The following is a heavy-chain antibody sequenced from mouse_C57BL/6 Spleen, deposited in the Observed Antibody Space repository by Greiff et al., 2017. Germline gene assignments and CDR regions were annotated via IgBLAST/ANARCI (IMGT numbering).Heavy chain of an antibody. V-gene: IGHV1-52*01. CDR1: GYTFTSYW. Sequence: QVQLQQPGAELVRPGSSVKLSCTASGYTFTSYWMHWVKQRPIQGLAWIGNIDPSDSETHYNQKFKDKATLTVDKSSSTAYMQLSSLTSEDSAVYYCVCPGGLRDAMDYWGQGTSVTVSS. D-gene: IGHD1-1*01. CDR3: VCPGGLRDAMDY. CDR2: IDPSDSET. J-gene: IGHJ4*01.